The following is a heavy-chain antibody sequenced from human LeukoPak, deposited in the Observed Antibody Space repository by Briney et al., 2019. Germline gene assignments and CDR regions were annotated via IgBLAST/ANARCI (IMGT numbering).Heavy chain of an antibody. D-gene: IGHD4-17*01. CDR1: GGSFSGYY. V-gene: IGHV4-34*01. Sequence: PSETLSLTCAVYGGSFSGYYWSWIRQPPGKGLEWIGEINHSGSTNYNPSLKSRVTISVDTSKNQFSLKLSSVTAADTAVYYCARSDGDTPRGYWGQGTLVPVSS. CDR3: ARSDGDTPRGY. CDR2: INHSGST. J-gene: IGHJ4*02.